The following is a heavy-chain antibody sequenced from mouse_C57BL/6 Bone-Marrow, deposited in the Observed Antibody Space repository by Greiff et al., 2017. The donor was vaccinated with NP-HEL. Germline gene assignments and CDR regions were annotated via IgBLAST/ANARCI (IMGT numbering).Heavy chain of an antibody. CDR3: GRGILRYGAWFAY. J-gene: IGHJ3*01. CDR2: IHPNSGST. V-gene: IGHV1-64*01. Sequence: QVQLQQPGAELVKPGASVKLSCKASGYTFTSYWMHWVKQRPGQGLEWIGMIHPNSGSTNYNEKFKSKATLTVDKSSSTAYMQLRSLTSEDSGGYYGGRGILRYGAWFAYWGQGTLVTVSA. D-gene: IGHD1-1*01. CDR1: GYTFTSYW.